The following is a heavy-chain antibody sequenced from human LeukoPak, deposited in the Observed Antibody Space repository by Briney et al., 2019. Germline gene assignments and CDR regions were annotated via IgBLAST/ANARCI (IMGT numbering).Heavy chain of an antibody. V-gene: IGHV3-23*01. CDR2: ISGSGGST. CDR3: AKPERGNGYFDY. D-gene: IGHD4-23*01. Sequence: TGGSLRLSCAASGFTFSDYWMSWVRQAPGKGLEWVSAISGSGGSTYYADSVKGRFTISRDNSKNTLYLQMNSLRAEDTAVYYCAKPERGNGYFDYWGQGTLVTVSS. CDR1: GFTFSDYW. J-gene: IGHJ4*02.